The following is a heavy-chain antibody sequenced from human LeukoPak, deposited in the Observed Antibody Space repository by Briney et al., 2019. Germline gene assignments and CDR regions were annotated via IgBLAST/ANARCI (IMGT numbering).Heavy chain of an antibody. Sequence: SETLSLTCTVSGGSISSSRYYWGWIRQPPGKGLEWIGSIYYSGSTYYNPSLKSRVTISVDTSKNQFSLKLSSVTAADTAVYYCARARYPVSRFFDYWGQGTLVTVSS. D-gene: IGHD1-14*01. CDR3: ARARYPVSRFFDY. CDR2: IYYSGST. V-gene: IGHV4-39*01. J-gene: IGHJ4*02. CDR1: GGSISSSRYY.